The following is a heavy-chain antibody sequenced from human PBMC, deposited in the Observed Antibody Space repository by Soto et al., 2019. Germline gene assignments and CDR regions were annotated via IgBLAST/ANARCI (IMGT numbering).Heavy chain of an antibody. CDR2: IWYDGSNK. Sequence: GGSLRLSCAASGFTFSSYGMHWVRQAPGKGLEWVAVIWYDGSNKYYADSVKGRFTISRDNSKNTLYLQMNSLRAEDTAVYYCARVAWAAARFNYFDYWGQGTLVTVSS. J-gene: IGHJ4*02. D-gene: IGHD6-13*01. V-gene: IGHV3-33*01. CDR3: ARVAWAAARFNYFDY. CDR1: GFTFSSYG.